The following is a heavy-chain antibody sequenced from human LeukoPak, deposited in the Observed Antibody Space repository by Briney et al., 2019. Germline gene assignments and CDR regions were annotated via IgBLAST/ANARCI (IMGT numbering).Heavy chain of an antibody. V-gene: IGHV4-59*01. D-gene: IGHD1-1*01. CDR3: ARAGNNWSFDY. CDR2: IYYRGNT. Sequence: SETLSLTCAVYGGSFSGYYWSWIRQPPGKGLEWIGYIYYRGNTNYNPSLKSRVTMAVDTSKNQFSLKVSSVTAADTAVYYCARAGNNWSFDYWGQGTLVTVSS. J-gene: IGHJ4*02. CDR1: GGSFSGYY.